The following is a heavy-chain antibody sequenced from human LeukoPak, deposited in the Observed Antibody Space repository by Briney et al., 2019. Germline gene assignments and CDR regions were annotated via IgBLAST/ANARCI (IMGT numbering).Heavy chain of an antibody. Sequence: GGSLRLSCAASGFNFANYDMSWVRQAPGKGLEWVANIKQDGSEKYYVDSVKGRFTISRDNAKNSPYLQMNSLRAEDTAVYYCAKGGYSNGRYYYYYMDVWGEGTTVTVSS. CDR3: AKGGYSNGRYYYYYMDV. D-gene: IGHD5-18*01. J-gene: IGHJ6*03. CDR2: IKQDGSEK. V-gene: IGHV3-7*03. CDR1: GFNFANYD.